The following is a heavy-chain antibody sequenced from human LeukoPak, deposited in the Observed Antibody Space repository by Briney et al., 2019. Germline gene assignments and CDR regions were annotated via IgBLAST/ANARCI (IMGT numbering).Heavy chain of an antibody. J-gene: IGHJ3*02. CDR1: GGSISSSSYY. CDR2: IYYSGST. CDR3: ARVIRYFDWSKVPPAFDI. D-gene: IGHD3-9*01. V-gene: IGHV4-39*01. Sequence: SETLSLTCTVSGGSISSSSYYWGWIRQPPGKGLEWIGSIYYSGSTYYNPSLKSRVTISVDTSKNQFSLKLSSVTAADTAVYHGARVIRYFDWSKVPPAFDIWGQGTMVTVSS.